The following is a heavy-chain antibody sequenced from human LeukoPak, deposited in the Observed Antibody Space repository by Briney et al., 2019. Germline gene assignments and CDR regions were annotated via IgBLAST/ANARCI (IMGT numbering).Heavy chain of an antibody. CDR1: GYSINSSYY. V-gene: IGHV4-38-2*02. Sequence: SETLSLTCTVSGYSINSSYYWVWIRQPPGKGLEWIGSIYRSGSTNYNPSLKSRVTISVDTSKNQFSLKVSSVTAADTAVYYCARGDCSGSICYSPIDVWGTGTTVTVSS. J-gene: IGHJ6*03. D-gene: IGHD2-21*01. CDR2: IYRSGST. CDR3: ARGDCSGSICYSPIDV.